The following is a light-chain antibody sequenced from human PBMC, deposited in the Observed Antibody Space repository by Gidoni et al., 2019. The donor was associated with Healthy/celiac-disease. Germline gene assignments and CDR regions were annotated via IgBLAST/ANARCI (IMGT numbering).Light chain of an antibody. V-gene: IGLV1-44*01. CDR3: AAWDDSLNGYV. CDR1: SSNIGSNT. CDR2: SNN. Sequence: QSVLTQPPSPSGTPGQSVTIACSGSSSNIGSNTANWYQQRPGTAPKLLIYSNNHRPAGVPDRFSGSKSGTSASLAISGLQSEDEADYYCAAWDDSLNGYVFGTGTKVTVL. J-gene: IGLJ1*01.